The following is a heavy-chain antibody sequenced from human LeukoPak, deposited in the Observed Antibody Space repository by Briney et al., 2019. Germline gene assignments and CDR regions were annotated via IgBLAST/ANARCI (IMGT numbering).Heavy chain of an antibody. Sequence: SETLSLTCTVSGGSISSSSYYWGWIRQPPGKGLEWIGSIYYSGSTYYNLSLKSRVTISVDTSKNQFSLKLSSVTAADTAVYYCAVGYSYGTPYDYWGQGTLVTVSS. D-gene: IGHD5-18*01. V-gene: IGHV4-39*01. J-gene: IGHJ4*02. CDR1: GGSISSSSYY. CDR2: IYYSGST. CDR3: AVGYSYGTPYDY.